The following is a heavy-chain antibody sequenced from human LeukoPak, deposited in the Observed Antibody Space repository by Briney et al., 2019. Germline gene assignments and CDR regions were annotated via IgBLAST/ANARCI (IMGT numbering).Heavy chain of an antibody. V-gene: IGHV4-4*02. J-gene: IGHJ6*02. CDR3: ATAAGAPSYYGMDV. CDR2: IYLYGTT. Sequence: PSETLSLTCSVSAGSISSSSWWSWVRQSPVKGLEWIGEIYLYGTTNYNPSLKSRVTISVDTSKNQFSLKLSSVTAADTAVYYCATAAGAPSYYGMDVWGQGTTVTVSS. CDR1: AGSISSSSW. D-gene: IGHD1-26*01.